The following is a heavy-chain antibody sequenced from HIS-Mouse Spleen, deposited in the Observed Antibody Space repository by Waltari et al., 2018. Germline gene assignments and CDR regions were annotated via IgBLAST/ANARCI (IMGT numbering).Heavy chain of an antibody. D-gene: IGHD6-13*01. V-gene: IGHV4-39*07. CDR2: IYYSGST. CDR3: AREIPYSSSWYDWYFDL. CDR1: GGSISISSNY. Sequence: QLQVQEWGRVVVSRCETLSLTCNVSGGSISISSNYWGWIRQPPGKGLEWIGSIYYSGSTYYNPSLKSRVTISVDTSKNQFSLKLSSVTAADTAVYYCAREIPYSSSWYDWYFDLWGRGTLVTVSS. J-gene: IGHJ2*01.